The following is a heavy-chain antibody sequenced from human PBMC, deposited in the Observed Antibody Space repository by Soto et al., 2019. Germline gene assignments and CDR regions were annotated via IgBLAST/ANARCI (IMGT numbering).Heavy chain of an antibody. CDR1: GGYVSRSSFF. V-gene: IGHV4-39*01. J-gene: IGHJ2*01. CDR3: GMRAAARPPTWYFDV. Sequence: QLQLQESGPGLVKPSETLSLSCTVSGGYVSRSSFFWGWIRQPPGKGLEWIGSVDYGGSTFFNPSLMSRLTMSVDTSKTQFSLYLRSVTAADTAVSYCGMRAAARPPTWYFDVWGRGTLVTVSS. D-gene: IGHD6-6*01. CDR2: VDYGGST.